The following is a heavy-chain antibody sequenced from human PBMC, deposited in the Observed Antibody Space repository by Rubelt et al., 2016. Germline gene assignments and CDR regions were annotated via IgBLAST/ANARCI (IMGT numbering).Heavy chain of an antibody. CDR1: GFTFSDYA. CDR2: ISFDGSNN. D-gene: IGHD6-13*01. V-gene: IGHV3-30*04. CDR3: ARRLRGSSWGIVDY. Sequence: RSLRLSCAASGFTFSDYAMHWVRQAPAKGLEGVAVISFDGSNNYYADSVKGRFTISRDSSKNTLYLQMNSLKIEDTAVYYCARRLRGSSWGIVDYWGQGTLVTVSS. J-gene: IGHJ4*02.